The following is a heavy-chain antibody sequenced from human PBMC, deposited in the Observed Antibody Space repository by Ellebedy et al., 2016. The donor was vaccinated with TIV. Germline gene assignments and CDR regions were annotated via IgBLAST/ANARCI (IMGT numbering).Heavy chain of an antibody. D-gene: IGHD3-16*01. CDR1: GFTVSSNY. J-gene: IGHJ4*02. Sequence: GESLKISXAASGFTVSSNYMSWVRQAPGKGLEWVSVIYSGGNTDYAVSVKGRFIISRDNSKNTLSLQMNSLRAEDTAVYYCARDRGMGYWGQGTLVTVSS. CDR3: ARDRGMGY. V-gene: IGHV3-53*01. CDR2: IYSGGNT.